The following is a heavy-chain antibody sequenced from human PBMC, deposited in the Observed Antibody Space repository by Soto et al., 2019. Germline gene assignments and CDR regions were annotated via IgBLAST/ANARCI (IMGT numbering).Heavy chain of an antibody. CDR3: ALNIAAAVYYYYYGMDV. J-gene: IGHJ6*02. Sequence: SVKVSCQDSGGTFRGYAISWVRQAPGQGLEWMGGIIPIFGTANYAQKFQGRVMITADESTSTPYMELSSLRSEDTAVYYCALNIAAAVYYYYYGMDVWGQGPTVTVS. CDR2: IIPIFGTA. D-gene: IGHD6-13*01. CDR1: GGTFRGYA. V-gene: IGHV1-69*13.